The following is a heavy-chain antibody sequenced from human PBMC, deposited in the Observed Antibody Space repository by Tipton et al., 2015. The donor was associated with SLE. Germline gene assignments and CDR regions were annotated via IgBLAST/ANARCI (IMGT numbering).Heavy chain of an antibody. D-gene: IGHD6-6*01. CDR3: ARRSIAAPFDY. Sequence: LRLSCTVSGGSISSSSYYWGWIRQPPGKGLEWIGSIYYSGSTYYNPSLKSRVTISVDTSKNQFSLKLSSVTAADTAVYYCARRSIAAPFDYWGQGTLVTVSS. CDR2: IYYSGST. J-gene: IGHJ4*02. CDR1: GGSISSSSYY. V-gene: IGHV4-39*01.